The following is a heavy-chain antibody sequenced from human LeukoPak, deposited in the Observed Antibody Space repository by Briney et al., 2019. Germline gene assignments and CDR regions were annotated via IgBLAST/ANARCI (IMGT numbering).Heavy chain of an antibody. D-gene: IGHD6-13*01. V-gene: IGHV1-18*01. CDR1: GYTFTSYG. Sequence: GASVKVSCKASGYTFTSYGISWVRQASGQGLEWMGRISAYNGNTNYAQKLQGRVTMTTDTSTSTAYMELRSLRYDDTAVYYCARSIAAAGYDYWGQGTLVTVSS. CDR3: ARSIAAAGYDY. J-gene: IGHJ4*02. CDR2: ISAYNGNT.